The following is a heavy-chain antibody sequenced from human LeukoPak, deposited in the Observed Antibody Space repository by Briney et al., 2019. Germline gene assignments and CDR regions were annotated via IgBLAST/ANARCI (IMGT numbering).Heavy chain of an antibody. J-gene: IGHJ4*02. CDR2: INQDGSEK. D-gene: IGHD1-7*01. CDR3: ARNEL. V-gene: IGHV3-7*01. CDR1: GFTFSRYW. Sequence: GGSLRLSCAASGFTFSRYWMSWVRQAPGKGLEWVANINQDGSEKYCVDSVKGRFTIFRDNAKNSLFLQMNSLRAEDTAIYYCARNELWGQGTLVTVSS.